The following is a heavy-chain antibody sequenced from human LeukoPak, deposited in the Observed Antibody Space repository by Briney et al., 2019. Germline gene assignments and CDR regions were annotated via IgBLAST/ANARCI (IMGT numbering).Heavy chain of an antibody. D-gene: IGHD6-13*01. CDR2: IYPGDSDP. J-gene: IGHJ4*02. Sequence: GESLKISCKGSGYTFTTYWIGWVRQMPGKGLKWMGIIYPGDSDPRYSPSFQGQVTISADKSISTAYLQWSSLKASDSAMYYCVRHGLGSSWFGFDYWGQGTLVTVSS. CDR3: VRHGLGSSWFGFDY. CDR1: GYTFTTYW. V-gene: IGHV5-51*01.